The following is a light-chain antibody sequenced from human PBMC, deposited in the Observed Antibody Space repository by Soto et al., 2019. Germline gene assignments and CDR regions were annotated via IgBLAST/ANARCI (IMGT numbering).Light chain of an antibody. V-gene: IGKV3D-15*01. J-gene: IGKJ1*01. CDR1: QSVRNN. CDR3: QQYGNSRGT. Sequence: EIVMTQSPTTLSVSPGERATLSCRAGQSVRNNLAWYQQKPGKAPRLLSDGASTRDTGIPDRFSGSGSGTEVTLTISGLEPEDFAVYYCQQYGNSRGTFGQGTKVDIK. CDR2: GAS.